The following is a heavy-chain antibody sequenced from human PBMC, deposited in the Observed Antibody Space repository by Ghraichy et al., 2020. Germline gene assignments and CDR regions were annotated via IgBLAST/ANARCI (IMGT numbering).Heavy chain of an antibody. V-gene: IGHV3-9*01. CDR1: GFTFDNYA. D-gene: IGHD4-17*01. J-gene: IGHJ6*02. CDR3: AKEISDYAGHYYGMDV. CDR2: IAWNDGTI. Sequence: GGSLRLSCAASGFTFDNYAMHWVRQAPGKGLEWVSGIAWNDGTIGYADSVKGRFTISRDNAKNSLYLQMNSLRAEDTAFYYCAKEISDYAGHYYGMDVWGQGITVTVSS.